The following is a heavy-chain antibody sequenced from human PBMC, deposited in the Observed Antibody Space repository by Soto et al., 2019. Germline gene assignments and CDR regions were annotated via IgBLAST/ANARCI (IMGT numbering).Heavy chain of an antibody. J-gene: IGHJ3*01. Sequence: EVQLVESGGGLVQPGGSLRLSCTASGFIVSDTYMNWVRQAPGKGLEWVSVISNRGDTHYADSVRGRFSLSRDIADNTLHLQMNNLRVEDTAVYYCATEPRYCPGGSCSITGDAFDVWGQGTMVTVSS. CDR2: ISNRGDT. V-gene: IGHV3-66*01. CDR1: GFIVSDTY. CDR3: ATEPRYCPGGSCSITGDAFDV. D-gene: IGHD2-15*01.